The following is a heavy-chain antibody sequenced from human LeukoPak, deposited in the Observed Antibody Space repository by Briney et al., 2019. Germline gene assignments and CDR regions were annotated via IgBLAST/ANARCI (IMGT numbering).Heavy chain of an antibody. D-gene: IGHD3-22*01. CDR2: IYYSGST. CDR3: ARHLDDSSGYYSGYFDY. Sequence: SETLSLTCTVSGGSISSYYWSWIRQPPGKGLEWIGYIYYSGSTNYNPSLKSRVTISVDTSKNQFSQKLSSVTAADTAVYYCARHLDDSSGYYSGYFDYWGQGTLVTVSS. J-gene: IGHJ4*02. CDR1: GGSISSYY. V-gene: IGHV4-59*08.